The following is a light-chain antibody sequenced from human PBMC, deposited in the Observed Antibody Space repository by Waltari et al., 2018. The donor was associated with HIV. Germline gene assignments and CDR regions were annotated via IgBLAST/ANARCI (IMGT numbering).Light chain of an antibody. CDR2: GAS. J-gene: IGKJ1*01. CDR1: QSISSNY. Sequence: IVLTHSPGTLSLSPRERATLSCRASQSISSNYLAWYQQKPGQAPRLLIYGASSRATGIPDRFSGSGSGTDFTLTISRLEPEDFAVYYCQQYGSSPWTFGQGTKVEIK. CDR3: QQYGSSPWT. V-gene: IGKV3-20*01.